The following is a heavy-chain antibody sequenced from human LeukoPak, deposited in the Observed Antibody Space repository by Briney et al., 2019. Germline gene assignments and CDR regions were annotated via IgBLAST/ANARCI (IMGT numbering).Heavy chain of an antibody. CDR2: IYYSGST. Sequence: VKPSETLSLTCTVSGGSISSYYWSWIRQPPGKRLEWIGYIYYSGSTNYNPSLKSRVTISVDTSKNQFSLKLSSVTAADTAFYYCARSGYDSNYFDYWGQGTLVTVSS. V-gene: IGHV4-59*01. D-gene: IGHD5-12*01. CDR1: GGSISSYY. CDR3: ARSGYDSNYFDY. J-gene: IGHJ4*02.